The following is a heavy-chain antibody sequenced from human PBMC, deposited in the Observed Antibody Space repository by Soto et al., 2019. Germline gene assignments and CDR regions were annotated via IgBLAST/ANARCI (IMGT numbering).Heavy chain of an antibody. V-gene: IGHV4-34*01. J-gene: IGHJ3*02. Sequence: PSETLPVTCVLYGGSFSVQYWNWIRQPPGKGLEWIGEINHSGSTNYNPYLKSRVTISVDTSKNQFSLKLSSVTAADTAVYYCARGSKYRVAFEIWGKGTRVTVSS. CDR2: INHSGST. D-gene: IGHD6-6*01. CDR1: GGSFSVQY. CDR3: ARGSKYRVAFEI.